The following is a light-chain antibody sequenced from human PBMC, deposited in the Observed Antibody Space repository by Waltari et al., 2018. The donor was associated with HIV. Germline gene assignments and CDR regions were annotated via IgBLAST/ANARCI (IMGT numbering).Light chain of an antibody. V-gene: IGLV1-44*01. J-gene: IGLJ2*01. CDR2: SNN. CDR1: SSNIGDNA. Sequence: QSVLTQPPSVSGTPGQRVTISCSGGSSNIGDNAVSWYQQFPGTAPKLLIYSNNRRPSGVPYRCSGSKSGTAASLASSGLQSEDGADYCCATLDDSLNGPVFGGGTKVTVL. CDR3: ATLDDSLNGPV.